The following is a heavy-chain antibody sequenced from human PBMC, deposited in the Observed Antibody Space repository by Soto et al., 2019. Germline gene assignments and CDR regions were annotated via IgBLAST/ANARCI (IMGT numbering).Heavy chain of an antibody. J-gene: IGHJ4*02. CDR1: GFTFSSYW. CDR2: INSDGSST. D-gene: IGHD5-12*01. CDR3: ARVPTRSRDGYRITEYYFDY. Sequence: GGSLRLSCAASGFTFSSYWMHWVRQAPGKGLVWVSRINSDGSSTSYADSVKGRFTISRDNAKNTLYLQMNSLRAEDTAVYYCARVPTRSRDGYRITEYYFDYWGQGTLVTVSS. V-gene: IGHV3-74*01.